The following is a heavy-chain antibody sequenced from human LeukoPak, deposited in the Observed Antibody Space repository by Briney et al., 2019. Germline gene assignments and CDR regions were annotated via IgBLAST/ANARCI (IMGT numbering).Heavy chain of an antibody. CDR2: ISGSGGST. CDR3: AKDQGFMITFGGVIVN. CDR1: GFTFSSYA. V-gene: IGHV3-23*01. J-gene: IGHJ4*02. Sequence: PGGSLRLSCAASGFTFSSYAMSWVRQAPGKGLEWVLAISGSGGSTYYADSVKGRFTISRDNSKNTLYLQMNSLRAEDTAVYYCAKDQGFMITFGGVIVNWGQGTPVTVSS. D-gene: IGHD3-16*02.